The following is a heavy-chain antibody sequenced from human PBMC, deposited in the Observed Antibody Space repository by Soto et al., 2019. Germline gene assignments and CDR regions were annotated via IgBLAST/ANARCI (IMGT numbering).Heavy chain of an antibody. J-gene: IGHJ6*02. CDR2: IIPLSGTA. CDR1: GGTFSSYA. CDR3: ARSQGSSTSLEIYYYYYYRMYV. D-gene: IGHD2-2*01. V-gene: IGHV1-69*01. Sequence: QVQLVQSGAEVKKPGSSVKVSCKASGGTFSSYAISWVRQAPGQGLEWMGGIIPLSGTANYAQKFQGRVTITADESTSTAYMELSSLRSEDTAVYDCARSQGSSTSLEIYYYYYYRMYVWGQGTTVTVSS.